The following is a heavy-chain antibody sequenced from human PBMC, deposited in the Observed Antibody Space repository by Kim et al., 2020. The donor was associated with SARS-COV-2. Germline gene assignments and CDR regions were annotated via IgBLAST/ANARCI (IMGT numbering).Heavy chain of an antibody. D-gene: IGHD6-19*01. V-gene: IGHV4-4*02. J-gene: IGHJ4*02. Sequence: NPSLKSRVTISVDKSKNQFSLKLSSVTAADTAVYYCARVKVAGTPSYFDYWGQGTLVTVSS. CDR3: ARVKVAGTPSYFDY.